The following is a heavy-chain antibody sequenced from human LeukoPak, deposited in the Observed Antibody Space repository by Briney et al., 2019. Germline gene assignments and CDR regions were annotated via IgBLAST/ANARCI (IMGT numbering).Heavy chain of an antibody. CDR2: ISEDGTKK. CDR1: GFIFSNSA. V-gene: IGHV3-30*02. Sequence: GGSLRLSCAASGFIFSNSAIHWVRQSPGKGLEWVAFISEDGTKKFYVDSVKDRFTISRDNSKNTLYLQMTSLRPEDTAVYYCAKDILPGVGSFDYWGQGTLVTVSP. J-gene: IGHJ4*02. CDR3: AKDILPGVGSFDY. D-gene: IGHD2-2*02.